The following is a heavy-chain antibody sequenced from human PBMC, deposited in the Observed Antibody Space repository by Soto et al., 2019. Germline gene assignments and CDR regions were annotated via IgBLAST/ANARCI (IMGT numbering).Heavy chain of an antibody. CDR1: GYAFTGYY. CDR2: INPNSGDT. J-gene: IGHJ4*02. Sequence: ASVKVSCKSSGYAFTGYYIHWVRQAPGQGLEWMGWINPNSGDTNYAQKFQGRVTMTRDTSFSTAYMELSSLRSDDTAVYYCAARYSYVHFWGQGTLVTVSS. D-gene: IGHD5-18*01. V-gene: IGHV1-2*02. CDR3: AARYSYVHF.